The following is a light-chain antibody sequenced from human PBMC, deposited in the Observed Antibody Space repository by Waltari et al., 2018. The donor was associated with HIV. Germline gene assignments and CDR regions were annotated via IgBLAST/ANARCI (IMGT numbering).Light chain of an antibody. J-gene: IGLJ2*01. CDR3: GSYAGSSIP. CDR2: EVN. CDR1: SSDVGDFNL. Sequence: QSALTQPASVSGSFGPSTTISCTGHSSDVGDFNLFSWYQHHPGKAPKLIIYEVNKRPSGVYNRFSGSKSGNTASLTVSGLQAEDEADYYCGSYAGSSIPFGGGTKLTVL. V-gene: IGLV2-23*02.